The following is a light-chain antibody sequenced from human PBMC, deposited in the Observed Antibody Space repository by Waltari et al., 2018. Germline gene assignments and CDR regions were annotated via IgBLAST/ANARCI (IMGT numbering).Light chain of an antibody. CDR3: QQSFNVPYT. J-gene: IGKJ2*01. CDR1: RRVSTN. CDR2: AAS. Sequence: DIQMTQSPSSLSASVGDRVTITCRASRRVSTNLNWYQQKPGKGPRLLIYAASSLQGGVPPRFSGSGSGTDFTLTISSLQPEDFATYSCQQSFNVPYTFA. V-gene: IGKV1-39*01.